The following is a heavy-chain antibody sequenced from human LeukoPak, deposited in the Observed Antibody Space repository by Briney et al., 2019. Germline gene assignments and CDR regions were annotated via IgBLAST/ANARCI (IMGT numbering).Heavy chain of an antibody. Sequence: SVKVSCKASGYTFTSYDINWVRQATGQGLEWMGWMNPNSGNTGYAQKFQGRVTMTRNTSISTAYMELSSLRSEDTAVYYCARGREQLVRDWFDPWGQGTLVTVSS. CDR1: GYTFTSYD. CDR3: ARGREQLVRDWFDP. V-gene: IGHV1-8*01. J-gene: IGHJ5*02. CDR2: MNPNSGNT. D-gene: IGHD6-13*01.